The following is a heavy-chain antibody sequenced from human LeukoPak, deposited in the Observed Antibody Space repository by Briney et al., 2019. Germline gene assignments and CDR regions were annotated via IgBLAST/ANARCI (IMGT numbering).Heavy chain of an antibody. J-gene: IGHJ4*02. V-gene: IGHV3-21*01. CDR1: GFTFSSYS. CDR2: ISSSSSYI. Sequence: GGSLRLSCAASGFTFSSYSMNWVRQAPGKGLEWVSSISSSSSYIYYADSVKGRFTISRDNAKNSLYLQMNSLRAEDTAVYYCARSFDSSSWYFIATNFDYWGQGTLITVSS. D-gene: IGHD6-13*01. CDR3: ARSFDSSSWYFIATNFDY.